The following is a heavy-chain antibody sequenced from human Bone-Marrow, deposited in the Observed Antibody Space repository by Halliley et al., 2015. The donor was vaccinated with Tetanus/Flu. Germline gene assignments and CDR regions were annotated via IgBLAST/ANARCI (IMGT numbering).Heavy chain of an antibody. D-gene: IGHD1-26*01. V-gene: IGHV3-23*01. CDR1: GFTFSTSA. Sequence: SGFTFSTSAMSWVRQAPGKGLEWVSTITETGRNSYYADSVKGRFIISRDKSKNTLYLQMNTLRAEDTAVYYCAKPGPYSGNPQGYFDFWGQGTLVTVSS. CDR2: ITETGRNS. J-gene: IGHJ4*02. CDR3: AKPGPYSGNPQGYFDF.